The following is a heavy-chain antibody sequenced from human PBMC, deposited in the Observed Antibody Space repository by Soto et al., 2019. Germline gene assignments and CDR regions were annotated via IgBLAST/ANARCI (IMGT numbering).Heavy chain of an antibody. CDR3: TRILWSSRRDALDI. D-gene: IGHD2-21*01. Sequence: PVGSVRLSCIASGFTFRNYAMAWVRQAPGEDLEWVSAIGTSGTPTLYADSVKSRFSISRDDSRNTVSLQMNSLGVEDTATYYCTRILWSSRRDALDIWGQGTTVTVSS. V-gene: IGHV3-23*01. CDR1: GFTFRNYA. J-gene: IGHJ6*02. CDR2: IGTSGTPT.